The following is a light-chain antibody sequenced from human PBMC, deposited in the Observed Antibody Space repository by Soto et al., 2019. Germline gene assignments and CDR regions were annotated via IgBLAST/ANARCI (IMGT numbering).Light chain of an antibody. CDR2: EVT. V-gene: IGLV2-14*01. J-gene: IGLJ1*01. CDR1: SSDVGGYKY. CDR3: LSFTSSSTYI. Sequence: QSVLTQPASVSGSPGQSITISCTGTSSDVGGYKYVSWYQQHPGKAPKLMIYEVTNRPSGVSNRFSGSKSGNTASLTISGLQAEDEADYYCLSFTSSSTYIFGTGTKV.